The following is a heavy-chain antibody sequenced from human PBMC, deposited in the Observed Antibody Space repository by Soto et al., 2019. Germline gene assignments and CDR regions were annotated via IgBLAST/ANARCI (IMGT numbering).Heavy chain of an antibody. D-gene: IGHD3-10*01. CDR2: IWYDGSNK. V-gene: IGHV3-33*01. J-gene: IGHJ6*02. CDR3: ARDISEIGITSYGMDV. CDR1: GFTFSSYG. Sequence: QVQLVESGGGVVQPGRSLRLSCAASGFTFSSYGMHWVRQAPGKGLEWVAVIWYDGSNKYYADSVKGRFTISRDNSKNTLYLQMNSLRAEDTAVYYCARDISEIGITSYGMDVCGQGTTVTVSS.